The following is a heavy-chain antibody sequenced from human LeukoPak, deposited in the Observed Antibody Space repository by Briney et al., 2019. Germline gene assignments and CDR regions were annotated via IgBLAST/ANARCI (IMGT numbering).Heavy chain of an antibody. CDR3: ARDYNC. CDR1: GGSISSSSYY. Sequence: LSLTCTVSGGSISSSSYYWGWIRQAPGKGLEWVSYISPSGTVIYYGDSVKGRFTISRDNAKKSLYLQMNSLRAEDTAVYYCARDYNCWGQGTLVTVSS. J-gene: IGHJ4*02. V-gene: IGHV3-11*01. CDR2: ISPSGTVI. D-gene: IGHD3-10*01.